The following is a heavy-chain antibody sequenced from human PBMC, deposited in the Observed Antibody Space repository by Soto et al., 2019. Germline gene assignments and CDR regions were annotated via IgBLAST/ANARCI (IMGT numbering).Heavy chain of an antibody. CDR1: GFTVSSNY. D-gene: IGHD3-22*01. CDR3: AREISSDYYDSSGYYTGYYYYGMDV. J-gene: IGHJ6*02. V-gene: IGHV3-53*04. CDR2: IYSGGST. Sequence: EVQLVESGGGLVQPGGSLRLSCAASGFTVSSNYMSWVRQAPGKGLEWVSVIYSGGSTYYADSVKGRFTISRHNSKNTLYLQMNSLRAEDTAVYYCAREISSDYYDSSGYYTGYYYYGMDVWGQGTTVTVSS.